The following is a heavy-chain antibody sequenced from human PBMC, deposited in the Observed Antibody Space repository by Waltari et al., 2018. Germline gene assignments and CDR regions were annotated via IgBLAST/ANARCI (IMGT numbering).Heavy chain of an antibody. Sequence: QVQLVESGGGVVQPGRSLRLSCAASGFTFSSYAMHWVRQAPGKGLEWVAVISYDGSNKYYADSVKGRFTISRDNSKNTLYLQMNSLRAEDTAVYYCARDYSVDIVATILYWGQGTLVIVSS. CDR2: ISYDGSNK. J-gene: IGHJ4*02. CDR1: GFTFSSYA. CDR3: ARDYSVDIVATILY. V-gene: IGHV3-30*01. D-gene: IGHD5-12*01.